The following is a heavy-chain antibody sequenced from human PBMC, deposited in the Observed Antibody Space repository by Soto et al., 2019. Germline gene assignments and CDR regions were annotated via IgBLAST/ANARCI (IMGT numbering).Heavy chain of an antibody. CDR3: AKDQPAGI. J-gene: IGHJ3*02. Sequence: SETLSLTCTVSGGSVSSYYWSWIRQPPGKGLEWVGYIYYGGSTNYNPSLKSRVTISVDTSKNQFSLKLSSVTAADTAVYYCAKDQPAGIWGQGTMVTVSS. CDR2: IYYGGST. D-gene: IGHD2-2*01. V-gene: IGHV4-59*02. CDR1: GGSVSSYY.